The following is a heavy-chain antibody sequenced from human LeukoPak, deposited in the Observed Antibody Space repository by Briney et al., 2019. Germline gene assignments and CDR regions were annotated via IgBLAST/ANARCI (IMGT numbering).Heavy chain of an antibody. D-gene: IGHD3/OR15-3a*01. CDR3: VRGEILGTAIGQVIGY. V-gene: IGHV1-2*02. J-gene: IGHJ4*02. Sequence: ASVKVSCKASGYTFTDYYMHWVRQAPGRGLEWMGLMNPKNGDTDYLEKFEGRVTMTRDTSVSTAYMDLSSLTSADTAVYYCVRGEILGTAIGQVIGYWGQGSQVTVSS. CDR1: GYTFTDYY. CDR2: MNPKNGDT.